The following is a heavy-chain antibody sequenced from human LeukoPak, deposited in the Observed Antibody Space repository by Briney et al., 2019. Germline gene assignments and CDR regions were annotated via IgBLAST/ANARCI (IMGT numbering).Heavy chain of an antibody. Sequence: GESLKISCKGSGYTFTSYWIGWVRPMPGKGLELMWIIYPGDSDTRYRPSFQGQVTISADRSISTAYLQWSSLKASDTAMYYCALYFDTYYFDYWGQGTLVTVSS. CDR1: GYTFTSYW. CDR2: IYPGDSDT. V-gene: IGHV5-51*01. CDR3: ALYFDTYYFDY. J-gene: IGHJ4*02. D-gene: IGHD2-2*02.